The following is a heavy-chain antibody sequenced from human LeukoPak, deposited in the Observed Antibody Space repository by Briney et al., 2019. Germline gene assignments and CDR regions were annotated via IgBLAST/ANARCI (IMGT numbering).Heavy chain of an antibody. J-gene: IGHJ4*02. Sequence: PGGSLRLSCAASGFTFSSYGMHWVRQAPGKELEWVAFIRYDGSNKYYADSVKGRFTVSRDNSKNTLYLQMNSLRAEDTAVYYCAKDRGLLWFGELLWGQGTLVTVSS. CDR1: GFTFSSYG. V-gene: IGHV3-30*02. CDR3: AKDRGLLWFGELL. CDR2: IRYDGSNK. D-gene: IGHD3-10*01.